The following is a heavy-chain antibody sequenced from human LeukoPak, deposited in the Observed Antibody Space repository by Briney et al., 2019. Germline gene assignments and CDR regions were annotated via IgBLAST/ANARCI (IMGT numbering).Heavy chain of an antibody. V-gene: IGHV4-38-2*02. CDR1: GYSISSGYY. D-gene: IGHD1-14*01. Sequence: SGTLSLTCAVSGYSISSGYYWGWIRQPPGKGLEWIGSIYHSGSTYYNPSLKSRVTISVDTSKNQFSLKLSSVTAADTAVYYCARDPGGFYYFDYWGQGTLVTVSS. CDR2: IYHSGST. CDR3: ARDPGGFYYFDY. J-gene: IGHJ4*02.